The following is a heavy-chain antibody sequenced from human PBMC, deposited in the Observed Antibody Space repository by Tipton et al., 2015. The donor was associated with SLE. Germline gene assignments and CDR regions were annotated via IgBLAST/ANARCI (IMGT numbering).Heavy chain of an antibody. J-gene: IGHJ6*03. D-gene: IGHD1-1*01. Sequence: TLSLTCSVSGDSISSYYWSWIRQPPGKGLEWIGNIYDSGSPNYNPSLKSRVTISVDTSKNQFSLRLSSVTAADTAVYYCARVPGLERSYSYFYYMDVWGKGTTVTVSS. CDR1: GDSISSYY. V-gene: IGHV4-59*12. CDR3: ARVPGLERSYSYFYYMDV. CDR2: IYDSGSP.